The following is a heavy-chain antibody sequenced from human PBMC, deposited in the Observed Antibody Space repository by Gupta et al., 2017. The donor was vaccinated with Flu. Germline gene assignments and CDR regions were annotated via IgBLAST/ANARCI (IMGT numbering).Heavy chain of an antibody. D-gene: IGHD1-26*01. CDR2: ISGIGGMQ. Sequence: EVQLLESGGGLVQPGGSLILSCAASGFLFRSYAMSWVRQAPGKGLEGGETISGIGGMQYYADSVKGRCSSSRDNSVDTMYLDINSLRADDTAVYYCARENYRGTHYVTMGVWGQGTTVTVSS. J-gene: IGHJ6*02. CDR3: ARENYRGTHYVTMGV. V-gene: IGHV3-23*01. CDR1: GFLFRSYA.